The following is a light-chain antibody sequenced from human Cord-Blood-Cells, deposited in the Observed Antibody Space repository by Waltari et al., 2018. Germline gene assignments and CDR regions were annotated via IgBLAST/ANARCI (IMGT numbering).Light chain of an antibody. V-gene: IGKV3-20*01. CDR1: QSVSSSY. Sequence: EIVLTKSPGTLSLSPGERATLSCRASQSVSSSYLAWYQQKPGQAPRLPIYGASSRATGIPDRFSGSGSGTDFTLTISRLEPEDFAVYYCQQYGSSPTFGQGTKVEIK. J-gene: IGKJ1*01. CDR2: GAS. CDR3: QQYGSSPT.